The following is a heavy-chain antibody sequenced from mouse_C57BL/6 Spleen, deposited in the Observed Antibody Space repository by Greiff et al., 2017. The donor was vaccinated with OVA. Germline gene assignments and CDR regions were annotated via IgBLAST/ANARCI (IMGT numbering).Heavy chain of an antibody. CDR2: IDPANGNT. V-gene: IGHV14-3*01. CDR1: GFNIKNTY. D-gene: IGHD2-5*01. CDR3: ASACYSNYEGLGYFDY. Sequence: EVKLVESVAELVRPGASVKLSCTASGFNIKNTYMHWVKQRPEQGLEWIGRIDPANGNTKYAPKFQGKATITADTSSNTAYLQLSSLTSEDTAIYSGASACYSNYEGLGYFDYWGQGTTLTVAS. J-gene: IGHJ2*01.